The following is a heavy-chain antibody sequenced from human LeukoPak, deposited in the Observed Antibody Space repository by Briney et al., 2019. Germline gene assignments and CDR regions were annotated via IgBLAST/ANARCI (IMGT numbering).Heavy chain of an antibody. D-gene: IGHD1-26*01. CDR1: GFTFSSYA. CDR3: ARDGTREGYFDY. CDR2: ISYDGSNK. J-gene: IGHJ4*02. Sequence: GGSLRLSCAASGFTFSSYAMHWVRQAPGKGLEWVAVISYDGSNKYYADSVKGRFTISRDNSKNTLYLQMNSLRAEDTAVYYCARDGTREGYFDYWGQGTLVTVSS. V-gene: IGHV3-30*14.